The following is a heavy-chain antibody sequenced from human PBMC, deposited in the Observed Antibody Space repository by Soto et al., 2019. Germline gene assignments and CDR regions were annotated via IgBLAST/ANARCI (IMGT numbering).Heavy chain of an antibody. V-gene: IGHV3-30-3*01. CDR2: ISYDGSNK. CDR1: GFTFSSYA. CDR3: ARGMRPPTNLVVVPAAYLNYYYYYGMDV. D-gene: IGHD2-2*01. J-gene: IGHJ6*02. Sequence: PGGSLRLSCAASGFTFSSYAMHWVRQAPGKGLEWVAVISYDGSNKYYADSVKGRLTISRDNSKNPLYLQMNSLRAEYTAVYYCARGMRPPTNLVVVPAAYLNYYYYYGMDVWGQGTTVTVSS.